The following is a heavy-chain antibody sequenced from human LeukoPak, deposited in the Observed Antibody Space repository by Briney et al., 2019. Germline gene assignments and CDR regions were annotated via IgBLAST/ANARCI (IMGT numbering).Heavy chain of an antibody. V-gene: IGHV4-4*02. Sequence: SETLSLTCAVSGGSISSSNWWSWVRQPPGKGLEWIGEIYHSGSTNYNPSLKSRVTISVDTSKNQFSLKLSSVTAADTAVYYCARTNWVDAFDIWGQGTMVTVSS. CDR1: GGSISSSNW. CDR3: ARTNWVDAFDI. CDR2: IYHSGST. J-gene: IGHJ3*02. D-gene: IGHD7-27*01.